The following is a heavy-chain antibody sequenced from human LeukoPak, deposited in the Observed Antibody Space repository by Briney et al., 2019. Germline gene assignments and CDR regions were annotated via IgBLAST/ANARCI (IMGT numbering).Heavy chain of an antibody. J-gene: IGHJ5*01. Sequence: GGSLRLSCAASGLTFSKYSMTWVRQAPGKGLEWVSFIDTSSTTMYYTDSVKGRFTISRDNAKDSLYLQMNSLKVEDTAIYYCARDNWVDCWGQGTLVTVSS. CDR2: IDTSSTTM. CDR1: GLTFSKYS. CDR3: ARDNWVDC. V-gene: IGHV3-48*04.